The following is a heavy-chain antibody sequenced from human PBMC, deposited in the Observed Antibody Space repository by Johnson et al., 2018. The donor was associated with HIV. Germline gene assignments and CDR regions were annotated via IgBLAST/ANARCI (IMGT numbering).Heavy chain of an antibody. CDR3: AREAHYYDSSGRKRGAFDI. CDR1: GFTFSNYA. Sequence: QVQLVESGGGVVRPGRSLRLSCTASGFTFSNYAMHWVRQAPGKGLDWVALISYDGSNKYYADSVKGRFTISRDNSKNTLYLQMNSLSAEDTAVYYCAREAHYYDSSGRKRGAFDIWGQGTMVTVSS. J-gene: IGHJ3*02. V-gene: IGHV3-30*03. CDR2: ISYDGSNK. D-gene: IGHD3-22*01.